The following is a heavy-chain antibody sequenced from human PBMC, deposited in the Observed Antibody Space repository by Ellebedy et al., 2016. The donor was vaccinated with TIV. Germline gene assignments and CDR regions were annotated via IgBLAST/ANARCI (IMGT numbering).Heavy chain of an antibody. V-gene: IGHV4-34*01. Sequence: GSLRLSCAVYGGSFSGYYWSWIRQPPGKGLEWIGEINPSGRTNYNPSLDKGRVTISVDTSKNQFSLRLSSVTAADTAVYYCAEGRSGWYYFDYWGQGTPVTVSS. CDR3: AEGRSGWYYFDY. CDR1: GGSFSGYY. J-gene: IGHJ4*02. CDR2: INPSGRT. D-gene: IGHD6-19*01.